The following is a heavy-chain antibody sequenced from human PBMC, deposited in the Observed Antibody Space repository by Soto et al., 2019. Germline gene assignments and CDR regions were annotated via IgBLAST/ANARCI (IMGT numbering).Heavy chain of an antibody. V-gene: IGHV4-4*07. CDR3: ARDPGGFDP. Sequence: SETLSLTCTVSGGSISSFYWSWIRRSAGKGLEWIGRIYSSGSTDYNPSLKSRVSMSVDTSNNQFSLKLSSVTAADTAVYYCARDPGGFDPWGQGTLVTVSS. CDR2: IYSSGST. CDR1: GGSISSFY. J-gene: IGHJ5*02.